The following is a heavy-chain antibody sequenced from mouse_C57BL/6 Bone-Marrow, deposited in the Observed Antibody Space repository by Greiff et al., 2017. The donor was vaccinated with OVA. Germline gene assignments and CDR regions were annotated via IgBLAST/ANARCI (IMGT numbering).Heavy chain of an antibody. V-gene: IGHV14-4*01. CDR2: IDPENGDT. J-gene: IGHJ2*01. Sequence: EVQRVESGAELVRPGASVKLSCTASGFNIKDDYMHWVKQRPEQGLEWIGWIDPENGDTEYASKFQGKATITADTSSNTAYLQLSSLTSEDTAVYYCTTLGYYGSRTYFDYWGQGTTLTVSS. CDR1: GFNIKDDY. D-gene: IGHD1-1*01. CDR3: TTLGYYGSRTYFDY.